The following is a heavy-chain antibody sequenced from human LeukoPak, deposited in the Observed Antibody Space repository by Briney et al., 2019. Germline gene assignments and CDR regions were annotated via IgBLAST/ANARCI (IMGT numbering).Heavy chain of an antibody. CDR2: ISYDGSNK. D-gene: IGHD2/OR15-2a*01. CDR1: GYSFTTYW. CDR3: ARDFLFSFDY. J-gene: IGHJ4*02. Sequence: GESLKISCKGSGYSFTTYWIGWVRQAPGKGLEWVAVISYDGSNKYYADSVKGRFTISRDNSKNTLYLQMNSLRAEGTAVYYCARDFLFSFDYWGQGTLVTVSS. V-gene: IGHV3-30*05.